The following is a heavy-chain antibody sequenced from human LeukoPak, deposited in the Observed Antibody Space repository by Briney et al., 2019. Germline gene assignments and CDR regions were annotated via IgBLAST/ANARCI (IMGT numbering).Heavy chain of an antibody. CDR2: INPNSGGT. Sequence: GASVKVSCKASGYTFTGYYMHWVRQAPGQGLEWMGWINPNSGGTNYAQKSQGRVTMTRDTSTSTAYMELSRLRSDDTAVYYCARGDFWSGYYYYFDYWGQGTLVTVSS. D-gene: IGHD3-3*01. V-gene: IGHV1-2*02. CDR3: ARGDFWSGYYYYFDY. CDR1: GYTFTGYY. J-gene: IGHJ4*02.